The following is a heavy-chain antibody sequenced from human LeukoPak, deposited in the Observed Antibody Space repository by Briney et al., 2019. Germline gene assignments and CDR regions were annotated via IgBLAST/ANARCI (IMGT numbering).Heavy chain of an antibody. Sequence: KPSETLSLTCAVYGGSFSGYYWSWIRQPPGKGLEWIGEINHSGSTNYNPSLKSRVTISVDTSKNQFSLKLSSVTAADTAVYYCARANYHGSRKGGLYWGQGTLVTVSS. D-gene: IGHD3-10*01. CDR1: GGSFSGYY. CDR2: INHSGST. V-gene: IGHV4-34*01. J-gene: IGHJ4*02. CDR3: ARANYHGSRKGGLY.